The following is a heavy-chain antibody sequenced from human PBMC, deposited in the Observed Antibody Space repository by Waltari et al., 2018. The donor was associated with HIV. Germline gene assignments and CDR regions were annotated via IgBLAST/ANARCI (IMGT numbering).Heavy chain of an antibody. CDR2: MKSDGRNI. CDR1: EFPFRMFG. J-gene: IGHJ4*02. D-gene: IGHD6-19*01. V-gene: IGHV3-7*01. CDR3: AGGSGWYSNY. Sequence: EVHLVASGGGLVQPGGHLSISCAASEFPFRMFGIKWVRQAPGKGLEWVANMKSDGRNIAYVDYVKGRFTISRDNAKNSLYLQMKSLRVEDTAIYYCAGGSGWYSNYWGQGTLVTVSS.